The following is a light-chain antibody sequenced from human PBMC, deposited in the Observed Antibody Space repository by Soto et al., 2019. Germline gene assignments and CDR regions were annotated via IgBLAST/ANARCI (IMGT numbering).Light chain of an antibody. Sequence: QSALAQPSSVSGSPGQSITISCTGTSTDVGGYNYVSWYQHHPGKGPKLIIYEVNNRPSGVSDRFSGSKSGNTASLTISNLEAEDESDYYCGSYTSTDTPCVFGTGTKAPS. CDR3: GSYTSTDTPCV. J-gene: IGLJ1*01. V-gene: IGLV2-14*01. CDR1: STDVGGYNY. CDR2: EVN.